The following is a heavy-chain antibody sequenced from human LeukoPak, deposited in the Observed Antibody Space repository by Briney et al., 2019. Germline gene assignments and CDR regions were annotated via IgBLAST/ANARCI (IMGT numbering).Heavy chain of an antibody. J-gene: IGHJ4*02. CDR2: MSSSSSYT. CDR1: GFTFSDYY. Sequence: PGGSLRLSCAASGFTFSDYYMSWLRRAPGKGLEWVSYMSSSSSYTNYADSVKGRFTISRDNAKNSLYLQMNSLRAEDTAVYYCALRSGEYYDSSCYPTYFDYWGQGTLVTVSS. D-gene: IGHD3-22*01. V-gene: IGHV3-11*03. CDR3: ALRSGEYYDSSCYPTYFDY.